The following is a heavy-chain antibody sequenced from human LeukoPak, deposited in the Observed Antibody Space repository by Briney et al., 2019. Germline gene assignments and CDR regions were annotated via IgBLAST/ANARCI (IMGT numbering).Heavy chain of an antibody. J-gene: IGHJ4*02. CDR1: GFTFSSYS. Sequence: PGGSLRLSCAASGFTFSSYSMNWARQAPGKGLEWVSSISSSSSYIYYADSVKGRFTISRDNAKNSLYLQMNSLRAEDTAVYYCARSRGSSWYFVYWGQGTLVTVSS. D-gene: IGHD6-13*01. CDR2: ISSSSSYI. V-gene: IGHV3-21*01. CDR3: ARSRGSSWYFVY.